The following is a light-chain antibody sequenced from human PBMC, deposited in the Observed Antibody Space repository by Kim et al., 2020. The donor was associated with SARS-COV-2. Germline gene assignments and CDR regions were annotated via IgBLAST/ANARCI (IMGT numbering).Light chain of an antibody. CDR3: QHPGRSQWA. J-gene: IGKJ1*01. CDR1: QDISHW. V-gene: IGKV1-12*01. CDR2: AAS. Sequence: QMTQSPSSVSASVGDRVTITCRASQDISHWVAWYQQKPGKAPKLLIYAASGLQGGVPRRFSDSGSGTDFTLTISSVQPEDFSIYYCQHPGRSQWAFGPGTKGDIK.